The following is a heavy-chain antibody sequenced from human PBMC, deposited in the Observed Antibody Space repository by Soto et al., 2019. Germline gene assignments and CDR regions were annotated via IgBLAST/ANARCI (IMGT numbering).Heavy chain of an antibody. CDR1: GGSITSYY. CDR2: IYSSGST. J-gene: IGHJ4*02. V-gene: IGHV4-59*01. D-gene: IGHD2-15*01. CDR3: AATPRY. Sequence: QVQLQESGPGLVKPSETLSLTCTVSGGSITSYYWNWIRQPPGKGLEWIGYIYSSGSTNYNPSLKGRVTMPLDTSKHQVPLNVTSVTAAATAVYYCAATPRYWGQGRLVTVSS.